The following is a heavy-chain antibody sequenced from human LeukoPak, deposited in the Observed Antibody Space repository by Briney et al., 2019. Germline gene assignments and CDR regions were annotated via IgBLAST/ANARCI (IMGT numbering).Heavy chain of an antibody. CDR1: GFTFSSYS. Sequence: GGSLRLSCAASGFTFSSYSMNWVRQAPGKGLEWVSSISSSSSYIYYADSVKGRFTISRDNAKNSLYLQMNSLGAEDTAVYYCARVGYYYDSSGYFDYWGQGTLVTVSS. V-gene: IGHV3-21*01. CDR2: ISSSSSYI. D-gene: IGHD3-22*01. CDR3: ARVGYYYDSSGYFDY. J-gene: IGHJ4*02.